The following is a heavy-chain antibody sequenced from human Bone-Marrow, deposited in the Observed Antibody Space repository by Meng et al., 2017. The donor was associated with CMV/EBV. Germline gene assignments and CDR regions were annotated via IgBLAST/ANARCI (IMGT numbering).Heavy chain of an antibody. CDR1: GYSFTDFY. Sequence: KVSCKASGYSFTDFYMHWVRQVTGQGLEWMGWFNPKNGDAHYAQNFQGRVTMTRDTSIRTAYMELSKLTSDDTAVYYCARAGNIVYDYWGQGSLVTVSS. D-gene: IGHD1-14*01. CDR3: ARAGNIVYDY. CDR2: FNPKNGDA. V-gene: IGHV1-2*02. J-gene: IGHJ4*02.